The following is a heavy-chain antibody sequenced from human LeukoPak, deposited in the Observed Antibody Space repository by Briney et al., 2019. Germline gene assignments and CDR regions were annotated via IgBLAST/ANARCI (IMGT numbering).Heavy chain of an antibody. CDR1: GGTFSSYA. D-gene: IGHD7-27*01. V-gene: IGHV1-2*02. J-gene: IGHJ4*02. Sequence: ASVKVSCKASGGTFSSYAISWVRQAPGQGLEWMGWINPNSGGTNYAQKFQGRVTMTRDTSISTAYMELSRLRSDDTAVYYCAREETGASFDYWGQGTLVTVSS. CDR2: INPNSGGT. CDR3: AREETGASFDY.